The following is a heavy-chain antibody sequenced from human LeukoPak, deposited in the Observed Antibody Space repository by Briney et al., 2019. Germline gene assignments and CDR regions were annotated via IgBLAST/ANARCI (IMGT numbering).Heavy chain of an antibody. CDR2: IYYSGST. J-gene: IGHJ1*01. CDR1: GGSISSSSHY. Sequence: PSETLSLTCTVSGGSISSSSHYWGWIRQPPGKGLEWIGSIYYSGSTYYNLSLKSRVTISLDTSKNQFSLKLTSVTAADTAVYYCARGEVIVNLQHWGQGTLVTVSS. CDR3: ARGEVIVNLQH. V-gene: IGHV4-39*07. D-gene: IGHD3-16*02.